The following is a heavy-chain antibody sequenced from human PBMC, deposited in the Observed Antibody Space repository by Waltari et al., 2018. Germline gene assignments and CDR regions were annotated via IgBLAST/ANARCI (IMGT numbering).Heavy chain of an antibody. V-gene: IGHV1-69*05. D-gene: IGHD2-2*01. CDR2: IIPIFGTA. J-gene: IGHJ4*02. Sequence: QVQLVQSGAEVKKPGSSVKVSCKASGGTFSSYAISWVRQAPGQGLEWMGGIIPIFGTANYAQKFKGRVTITTDESTSTAYMELRSLRSEETAVYYWARRRCSSTSCWGYFDYWGQGTLVTVSS. CDR3: ARRRCSSTSCWGYFDY. CDR1: GGTFSSYA.